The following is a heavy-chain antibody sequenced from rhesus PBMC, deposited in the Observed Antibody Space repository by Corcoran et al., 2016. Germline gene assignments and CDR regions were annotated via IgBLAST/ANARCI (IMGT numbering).Heavy chain of an antibody. D-gene: IGHD5-36*01. CDR1: GASISSYW. CDR3: ARPRGYSYGYHY. CDR2: INGNSGST. J-gene: IGHJ4*01. V-gene: IGHV4-80*01. Sequence: QVQLQESGPGLVKPSETLSLTCAVSGASISSYWWNWIRQPPGKGLEWMGGINGNSGSTNYNPSLKSRVTISKDASKNQFSLKLSSVTAADTAVYYCARPRGYSYGYHYWGQGVLVTVSS.